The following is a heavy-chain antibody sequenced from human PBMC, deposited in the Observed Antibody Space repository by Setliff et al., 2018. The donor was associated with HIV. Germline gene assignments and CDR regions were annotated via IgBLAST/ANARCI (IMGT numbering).Heavy chain of an antibody. CDR1: GGSFSGYY. CDR2: INHSGST. V-gene: IGHV4-34*01. CDR3: ARDPKHSSSGDLEY. Sequence: PSETLSLTCAVYGGSFSGYYWSWIRQPPGKGLEWIGEINHSGSTNYNPSLKSRVTISVDTSKNQFSLKLTSVTAADTAVYYCARDPKHSSSGDLEYWSQGTLVTV. D-gene: IGHD3-22*01. J-gene: IGHJ4*02.